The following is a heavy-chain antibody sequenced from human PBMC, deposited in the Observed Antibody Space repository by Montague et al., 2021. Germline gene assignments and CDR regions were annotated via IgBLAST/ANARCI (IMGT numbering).Heavy chain of an antibody. CDR3: ARDLGHCAGGSCGV. V-gene: IGHV3-74*01. CDR2: INGDGSST. Sequence: SLRLFCAASGFTFSSYWMGWVRQAPGKGLVCVSRINGDGSSTNYADSVKGRFTISRDNAKNTLHLQMNNLRAEDTAVYYCARDLGHCAGGSCGVWGQGTTVTVSS. J-gene: IGHJ6*02. CDR1: GFTFSSYW. D-gene: IGHD2-15*01.